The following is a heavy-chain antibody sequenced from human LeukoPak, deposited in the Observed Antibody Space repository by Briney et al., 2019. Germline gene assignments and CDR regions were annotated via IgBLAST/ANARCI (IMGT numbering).Heavy chain of an antibody. CDR2: ISGSGGST. CDR1: GFTFSSYA. V-gene: IGHV3-23*01. Sequence: GGSLRLSCAASGFTFSSYAMSWVRQAPGKGLEWVSAISGSGGSTYYADSVKGRFTISRDNSKNTLYLQMNSLRAEDTAVYYCAKSNAGRIAAAVPFDYWGQGTLVTVSS. D-gene: IGHD6-13*01. CDR3: AKSNAGRIAAAVPFDY. J-gene: IGHJ4*02.